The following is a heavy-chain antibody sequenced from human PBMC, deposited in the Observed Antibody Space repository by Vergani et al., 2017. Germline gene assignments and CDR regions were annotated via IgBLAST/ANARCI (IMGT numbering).Heavy chain of an antibody. Sequence: QVQLQESGPGLVKPSETLSLTCTVSGGSISSYYWSWIRQPPGKGLEWIGYIYYSGSTNYNPSLKSRVTISVDTSKNQFSLKLSSVTAADTAVYYCARDRSGYENYFDYWGQGTLVTVSS. V-gene: IGHV4-59*12. CDR3: ARDRSGYENYFDY. D-gene: IGHD5-12*01. CDR2: IYYSGST. J-gene: IGHJ4*02. CDR1: GGSISSYY.